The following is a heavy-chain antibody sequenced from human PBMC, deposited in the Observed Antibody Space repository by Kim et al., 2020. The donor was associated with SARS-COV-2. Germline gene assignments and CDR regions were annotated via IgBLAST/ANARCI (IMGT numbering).Heavy chain of an antibody. CDR1: GFTFSSYW. CDR2: IKQDGSEK. D-gene: IGHD3-22*01. J-gene: IGHJ1*01. CDR3: ARVVFKGRSSGPSAEYFQH. Sequence: GGSLRLSCAASGFTFSSYWMSWVRQAPGKGLEWVANIKQDGSEKYYVDSVKGRFTISRDNAKNSLYLQMNSLRAEDTAVYYCARVVFKGRSSGPSAEYFQHWGQGTLVTVSS. V-gene: IGHV3-7*01.